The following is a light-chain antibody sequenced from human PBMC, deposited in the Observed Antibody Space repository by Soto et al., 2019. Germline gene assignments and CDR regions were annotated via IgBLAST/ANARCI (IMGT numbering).Light chain of an antibody. CDR2: AAS. J-gene: IGKJ4*01. V-gene: IGKV1-27*01. CDR3: QKYDDAPLS. Sequence: DIQITQSPSSLSESVVDRVTITFRASRGIGNYLAWYQQKPGKVPNLLIYAASTLQSGVSSRFSGSRSGTDFTLTISSLQPGDVATYYCQKYDDAPLSCGGGTKVDIK. CDR1: RGIGNY.